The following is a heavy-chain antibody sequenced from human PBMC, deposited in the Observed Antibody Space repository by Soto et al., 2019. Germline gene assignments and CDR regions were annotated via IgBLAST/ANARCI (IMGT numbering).Heavy chain of an antibody. CDR2: ISNSGT. CDR1: GGSISSGDYY. Sequence: LSLTCTVSGGSISSGDYYWSWIRQPPGKGLEWIGYISNSGTYYNPSLRSRLTMSVGTSKNQFSLTLSSVTAADTAVYYCARATDYNDYVGYYFDYWGQGTLVTVSS. D-gene: IGHD4-17*01. V-gene: IGHV4-30-4*01. CDR3: ARATDYNDYVGYYFDY. J-gene: IGHJ4*02.